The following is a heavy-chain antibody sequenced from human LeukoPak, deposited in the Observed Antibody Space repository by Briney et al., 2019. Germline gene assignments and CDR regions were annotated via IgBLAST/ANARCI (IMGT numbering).Heavy chain of an antibody. Sequence: GECLRLSCPAAAVTFGNYTLSWVRQTPGKSLEWVLIISNGGVTTYYADSVRGRFTISRDNSKDLLYLQMDSLRAEDTAVYYCVKLSSGSGSSFGFDSWGLGTLVTVSS. J-gene: IGHJ4*02. CDR2: ISNGGVTT. CDR3: VKLSSGSGSSFGFDS. CDR1: AVTFGNYT. V-gene: IGHV3-23*01. D-gene: IGHD6-13*01.